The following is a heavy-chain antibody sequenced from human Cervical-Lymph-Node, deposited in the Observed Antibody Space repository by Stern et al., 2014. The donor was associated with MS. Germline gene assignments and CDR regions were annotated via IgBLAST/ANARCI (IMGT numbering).Heavy chain of an antibody. V-gene: IGHV4-39*01. CDR2: VYYSGAT. J-gene: IGHJ4*02. CDR3: AKHACTGAACPFDL. Sequence: QVQLQESGPGLVKPSETLSLTCAVSGDSISSYTHYWAWIRQPPGKGLEWIGRVYYSGATYYNPSLKSPVPISVDTSKNPSPRGLTPLTAADTAVYYCAKHACTGAACPFDLWGQGTLVTVSS. CDR1: GDSISSYTHY. D-gene: IGHD2-8*02.